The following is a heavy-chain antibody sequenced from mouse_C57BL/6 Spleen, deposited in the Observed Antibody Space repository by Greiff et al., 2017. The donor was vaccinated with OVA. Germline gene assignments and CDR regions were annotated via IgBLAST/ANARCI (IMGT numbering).Heavy chain of an antibody. CDR2: ISNGGGST. CDR1: GFTFSDYY. Sequence: EVKLVESGGGLVQPGGSLKLSCAASGFTFSDYYMYWVRQTPEKRLEWVAYISNGGGSTYYPDTVKGRFTISRDNAKNTLYLQMSRLKSEDTAMYYCARLWPLYAMDYWGQGTSVTVSS. V-gene: IGHV5-12*01. J-gene: IGHJ4*01. CDR3: ARLWPLYAMDY.